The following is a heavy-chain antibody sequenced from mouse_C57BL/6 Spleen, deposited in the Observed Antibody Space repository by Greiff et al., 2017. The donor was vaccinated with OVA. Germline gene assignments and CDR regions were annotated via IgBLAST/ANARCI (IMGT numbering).Heavy chain of an antibody. Sequence: VKLQESGAELVRPGASVTLSCKASGYTFTDYEMHWVKQTPVHGLEWIGAIDPETGGTAYNQKFKGKAILTADKSSSTAYMELRSLTSEDSAVYYCTRVDYGSSPLDYWGQGTTLTVSS. J-gene: IGHJ2*01. CDR3: TRVDYGSSPLDY. CDR1: GYTFTDYE. D-gene: IGHD1-1*01. CDR2: IDPETGGT. V-gene: IGHV1-15*01.